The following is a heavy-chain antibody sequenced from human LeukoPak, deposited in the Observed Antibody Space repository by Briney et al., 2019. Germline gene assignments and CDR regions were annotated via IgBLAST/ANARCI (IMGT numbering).Heavy chain of an antibody. CDR3: ARAIYDYVWGSYRLDAFDI. CDR1: GLTFSDYY. J-gene: IGHJ3*02. D-gene: IGHD3-16*02. CDR2: ISSSGSTI. V-gene: IGHV3-11*01. Sequence: GGSLRLSCAASGLTFSDYYMSWIRQAPGKGLEWVSYISSSGSTIYYADSVKGRFTISRDNAKNSLYLQMNSLRAEDTAVYYCARAIYDYVWGSYRLDAFDIWGQGTMVTVSS.